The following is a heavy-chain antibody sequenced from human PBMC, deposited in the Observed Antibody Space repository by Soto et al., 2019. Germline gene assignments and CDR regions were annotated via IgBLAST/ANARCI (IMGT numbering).Heavy chain of an antibody. J-gene: IGHJ4*02. CDR2: MSSSGRT. D-gene: IGHD6-19*01. Sequence: SETLSLTCTVSGVSISTSDYFWGWIRQPPGKGLEWIASMSSSGRTFYNPSLKSRVTMSVDTSENQFSLRLNSVTAADTAVYYCARLPRTTVAGSGTDYWGQGTLVTVSS. CDR1: GVSISTSDYF. CDR3: ARLPRTTVAGSGTDY. V-gene: IGHV4-39*01.